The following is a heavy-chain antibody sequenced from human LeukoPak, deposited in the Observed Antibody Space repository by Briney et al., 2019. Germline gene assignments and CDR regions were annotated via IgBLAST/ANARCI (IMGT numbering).Heavy chain of an antibody. Sequence: SETLSLTCAVHGGSFSGYHWNWIRQSPEKGLEWIGEINDRGRTNYNPSLKSRVTLSVDTSKKQFSLRLSAVTAADTAIYYCARDPTTVVTLPYYFDFWGQGTLVAVSS. V-gene: IGHV4-34*01. CDR2: INDRGRT. CDR3: ARDPTTVVTLPYYFDF. D-gene: IGHD4-23*01. J-gene: IGHJ4*02. CDR1: GGSFSGYH.